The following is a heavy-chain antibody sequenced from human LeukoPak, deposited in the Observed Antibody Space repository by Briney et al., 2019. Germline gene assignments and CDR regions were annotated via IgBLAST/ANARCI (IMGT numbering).Heavy chain of an antibody. J-gene: IGHJ4*02. Sequence: GGSLRLSCAASGFTSSDNFMSWIRQAPGKGLEWVSYISKSDSTTYYADTVKGRFTISRDSAKNSVYLYMNSLRAEDTAVYYCASAVAAPDQDPPFDYWGQGTLVTVSS. CDR1: GFTSSDNF. V-gene: IGHV3-11*01. D-gene: IGHD6-25*01. CDR2: ISKSDSTT. CDR3: ASAVAAPDQDPPFDY.